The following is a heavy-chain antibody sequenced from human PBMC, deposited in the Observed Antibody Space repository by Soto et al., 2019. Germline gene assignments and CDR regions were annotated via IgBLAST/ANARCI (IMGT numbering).Heavy chain of an antibody. V-gene: IGHV4-59*01. CDR2: ISDGGST. CDR3: ARDRASEYSYGSSGWSDP. Sequence: PSETLSLTCNVSGGSIYTYYWNWIRQSPGKGLEWIGYISDGGSTNYNPSLKSRVTISVDTSKKQVSLKLTSVSAPDTAIYYCARDRASEYSYGSSGWSDPWGQGILVTVSS. J-gene: IGHJ5*02. CDR1: GGSIYTYY. D-gene: IGHD5-18*01.